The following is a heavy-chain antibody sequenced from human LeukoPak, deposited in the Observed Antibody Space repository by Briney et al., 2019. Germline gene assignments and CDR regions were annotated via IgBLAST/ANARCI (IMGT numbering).Heavy chain of an antibody. CDR2: ISGSGGST. V-gene: IGHV3-23*01. Sequence: PGGSLRLSCAASGFTFSSYAMSWVRQAPGKGLEWVSAISGSGGSTYYADSVKGRFTISRDNSKNTLYPQMNSLRAEDTAVYYCANGDPRFLEWFDFDYWGQGTLVTVSS. D-gene: IGHD3-3*01. CDR3: ANGDPRFLEWFDFDY. CDR1: GFTFSSYA. J-gene: IGHJ4*02.